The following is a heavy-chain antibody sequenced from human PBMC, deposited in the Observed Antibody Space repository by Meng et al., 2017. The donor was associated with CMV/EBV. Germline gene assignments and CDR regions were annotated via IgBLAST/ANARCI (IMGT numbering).Heavy chain of an antibody. V-gene: IGHV3-64*02. CDR3: ACGLYYYYGMDV. CDR1: GFTFSSYA. CDR2: ISSNGGST. J-gene: IGHJ6*02. Sequence: GESLKISCAASGFTFSSYAMHWVRQAPGKGLEYVSAISSNGGSTYYADSVKGRFTISRDNSKNTLYLQMGSLRAEDTAVYYCACGLYYYYGMDVWGQGTTVTVSS. D-gene: IGHD1-26*01.